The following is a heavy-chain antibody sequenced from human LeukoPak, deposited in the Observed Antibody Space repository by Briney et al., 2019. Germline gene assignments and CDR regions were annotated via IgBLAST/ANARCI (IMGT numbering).Heavy chain of an antibody. V-gene: IGHV4-34*01. CDR1: GGSFSGYY. CDR3: ARSSSSWYREDY. Sequence: PSETLSLTCAVYGGSFSGYYWSWIRQPPGKGLEWIGEINHSGSTNYNPSLKSRVTISVDTSKNQFSLKLSSVTAADTAVYYCARSSSSWYREDYWGQGTLVTVSS. CDR2: INHSGST. J-gene: IGHJ4*02. D-gene: IGHD6-13*01.